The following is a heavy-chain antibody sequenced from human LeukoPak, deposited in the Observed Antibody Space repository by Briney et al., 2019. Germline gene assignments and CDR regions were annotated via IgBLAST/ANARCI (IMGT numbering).Heavy chain of an antibody. J-gene: IGHJ4*02. D-gene: IGHD6-19*01. CDR2: ISWNSGSI. CDR1: GFTFDDYA. Sequence: GGSLRLSCAASGFTFDDYAMHWVRQAPGKGLEWVSGISWNSGSIGYADSVKGRFTISRDNAKNSLYLQMNSLRAEATALYYCAKDLKGQWLADDYWGQGTLVTVSS. CDR3: AKDLKGQWLADDY. V-gene: IGHV3-9*01.